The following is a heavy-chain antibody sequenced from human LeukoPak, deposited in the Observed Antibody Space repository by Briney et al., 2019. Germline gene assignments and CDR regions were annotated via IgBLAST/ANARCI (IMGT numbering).Heavy chain of an antibody. D-gene: IGHD3-16*01. Sequence: GSLRLSCAASGFTFSNSWMSWIRQPPGKGLEWIGYIYYSGSTDYNPSLESRVTISVDTSKNQFSLKLSSVTAADTAVYYCARQPSGDQGGYFDYWGQGTLVTVSS. CDR2: IYYSGST. CDR1: GFTFSNSW. J-gene: IGHJ4*02. CDR3: ARQPSGDQGGYFDY. V-gene: IGHV4-59*08.